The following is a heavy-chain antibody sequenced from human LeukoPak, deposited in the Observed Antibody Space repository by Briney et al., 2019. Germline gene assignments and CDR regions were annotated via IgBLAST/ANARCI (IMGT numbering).Heavy chain of an antibody. CDR2: IYYSGST. D-gene: IGHD3-3*01. Sequence: PSETLSLTCTVSGGSISSYYWSWIRQPPGKGLEWIGYIYYSGSTNYNPSLKSRVTISVDTSKNQFSLKLSSVTAADTAVYYCARGGHYDFWSGYWDYWGQGTLVTVSS. J-gene: IGHJ4*02. V-gene: IGHV4-59*08. CDR1: GGSISSYY. CDR3: ARGGHYDFWSGYWDY.